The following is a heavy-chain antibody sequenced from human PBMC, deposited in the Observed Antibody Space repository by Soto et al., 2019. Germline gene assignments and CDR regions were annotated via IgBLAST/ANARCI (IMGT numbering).Heavy chain of an antibody. CDR1: GFTFSSFA. CDR2: LSGSGSTT. Sequence: GGSLRLSCAASGFTFSSFAMSWVRQAPGRGLEWVSTLSGSGSTTYYADSVKGRFTISRDNSKNTLYLQMNSPRAEDTAVYYCAREMATIGYSYHGRDVWGQGTTVTVSS. CDR3: AREMATIGYSYHGRDV. V-gene: IGHV3-23*01. J-gene: IGHJ6*02.